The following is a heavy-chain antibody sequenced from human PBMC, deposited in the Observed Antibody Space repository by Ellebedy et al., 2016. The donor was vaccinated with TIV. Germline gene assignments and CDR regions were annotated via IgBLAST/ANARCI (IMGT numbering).Heavy chain of an antibody. J-gene: IGHJ5*02. CDR3: ARYCSSTSCSHLHLDP. CDR2: IDPSDSYT. CDR1: GYSFTSYW. V-gene: IGHV5-10-1*01. D-gene: IGHD2-2*01. Sequence: GGSLRLSXKGSGYSFTSYWISWVRQMPGKGLEWMGRIDPSDSYTNYSPSFQGHVTISADKSISTAYLQWSSLKASDTAMYYCARYCSSTSCSHLHLDPWGQGTLVTVSS.